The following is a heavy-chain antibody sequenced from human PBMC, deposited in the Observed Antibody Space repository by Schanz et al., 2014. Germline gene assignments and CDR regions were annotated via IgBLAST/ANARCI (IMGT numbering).Heavy chain of an antibody. J-gene: IGHJ4*02. CDR1: GFTVSSNY. Sequence: VQLVESGGGVVQPGGSLRLSCVASGFTVSSNYMSWVRQAPGKGLEWVSGISGSGVITYYEDSVKGRFTISRDNSKNTLYLQMNSLRAEDTAIYYCAKYRYSVFDFDYWGQGTLVTVSS. CDR3: AKYRYSVFDFDY. D-gene: IGHD3-16*02. V-gene: IGHV3-23*04. CDR2: ISGSGVIT.